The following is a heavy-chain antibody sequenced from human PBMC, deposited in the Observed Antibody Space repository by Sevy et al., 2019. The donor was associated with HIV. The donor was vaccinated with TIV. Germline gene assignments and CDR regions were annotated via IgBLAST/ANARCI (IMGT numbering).Heavy chain of an antibody. D-gene: IGHD1-1*01. CDR2: IWYDGRTK. CDR3: ARDSARVIVPTAGFDS. CDR1: GFTFSRYS. Sequence: GGSLRLSCAASGFTFSRYSMNWVRQAPGKGLEWVAAIWYDGRTKQYADSVKGRFTISRDNSKNMLNLEMNSLRAEDTALYFCARDSARVIVPTAGFDSWGQGTVVTVSS. V-gene: IGHV3-33*08. J-gene: IGHJ5*01.